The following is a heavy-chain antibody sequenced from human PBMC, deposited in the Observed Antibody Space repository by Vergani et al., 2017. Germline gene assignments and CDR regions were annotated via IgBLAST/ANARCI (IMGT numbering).Heavy chain of an antibody. CDR1: GLSFSDHY. V-gene: IGHV3-11*01. CDR2: ISNSGNTI. D-gene: IGHD5-24*01. J-gene: IGHJ3*02. Sequence: QVQLVESGGGLVKPGGSLRLSCAASGLSFSDHYMTWIRQAPGKGLEWVSYISNSGNTIEYADSVKGRFSISRDNAKSSLFLQMDSLRAEDTAVYYCARVHRDYNNYPGTFDIWGQGSMVTVSS. CDR3: ARVHRDYNNYPGTFDI.